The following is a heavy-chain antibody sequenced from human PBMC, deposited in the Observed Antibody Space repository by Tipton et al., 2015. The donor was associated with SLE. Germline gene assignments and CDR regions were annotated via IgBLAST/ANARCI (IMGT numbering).Heavy chain of an antibody. J-gene: IGHJ4*02. D-gene: IGHD3-3*01. CDR1: GFTFSDYY. CDR3: ARYDFWSGYYHFDY. V-gene: IGHV3-11*04. Sequence: SLRLSCAASGFTFSDYYMSWIRQAPGTGLEWVSYISSSGSTLYYADSVKGRFTISRDNAKNSLYQQMNSLRTEDTAVYYCARYDFWSGYYHFDYWGQGTLVTVSS. CDR2: ISSSGSTL.